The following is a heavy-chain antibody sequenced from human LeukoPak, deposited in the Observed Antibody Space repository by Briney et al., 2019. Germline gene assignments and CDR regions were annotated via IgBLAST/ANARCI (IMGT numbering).Heavy chain of an antibody. Sequence: ASVKVSCKASGYTFTSYDINWVRQATGQGLEWMGWMNPNSGNRGYGQKFQGRVTMSRNTSIGTAYMELSSLRAEDTAVYYCAIGQQPVRGALDIWGQGTMVTVSS. CDR3: AIGQQPVRGALDI. V-gene: IGHV1-8*01. CDR2: MNPNSGNR. CDR1: GYTFTSYD. D-gene: IGHD6-13*01. J-gene: IGHJ3*02.